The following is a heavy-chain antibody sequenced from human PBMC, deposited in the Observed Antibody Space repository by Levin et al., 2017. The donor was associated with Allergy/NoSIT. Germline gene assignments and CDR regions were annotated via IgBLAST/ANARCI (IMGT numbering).Heavy chain of an antibody. D-gene: IGHD2-2*01. CDR1: GFTFSSYS. V-gene: IGHV3-21*01. J-gene: IGHJ6*02. CDR2: ISSSSSYI. CDR3: ARDRHQPASGGMDV. Sequence: GESLKISCAASGFTFSSYSMNWVRQAPGKGLEWVSSISSSSSYIYYADSVKGRFTISRDNAKNSLYLQMNSLRAEDTAVYYCARDRHQPASGGMDVWGQGTTVTVSS.